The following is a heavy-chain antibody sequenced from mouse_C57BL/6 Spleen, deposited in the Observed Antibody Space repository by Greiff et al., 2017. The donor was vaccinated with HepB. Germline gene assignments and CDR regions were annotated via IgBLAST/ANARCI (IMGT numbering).Heavy chain of an antibody. CDR2: INYDGSST. V-gene: IGHV5-16*01. CDR1: GFTFSDYY. D-gene: IGHD3-2*02. J-gene: IGHJ3*01. Sequence: EVKLMESEGGLVQPGSSMKLSCTASGFTFSDYYMAWVRQVPEKGLEWVANINYDGSSTYYLESLKSRFIISIDNAKNILYLQMSSLKSEDTATYYCARGSSGYGFAYWGQGTLVTVSA. CDR3: ARGSSGYGFAY.